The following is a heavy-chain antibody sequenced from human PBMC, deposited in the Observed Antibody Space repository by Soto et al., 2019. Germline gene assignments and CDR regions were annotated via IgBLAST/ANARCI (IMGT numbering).Heavy chain of an antibody. CDR1: GGSISSGGYS. CDR3: ARALPEYCSSTSCRPGPFDY. CDR2: IYHSGST. J-gene: IGHJ4*02. Sequence: TSETLSLTCTVSGGSISSGGYSWSWIRQPPGKGLEWIGYIYHSGSTYYNPSLKSRVTISVDRSKNQFSLKLSSVTAADTAVYYCARALPEYCSSTSCRPGPFDYWGQGTLVTVSS. V-gene: IGHV4-30-2*01. D-gene: IGHD2-2*01.